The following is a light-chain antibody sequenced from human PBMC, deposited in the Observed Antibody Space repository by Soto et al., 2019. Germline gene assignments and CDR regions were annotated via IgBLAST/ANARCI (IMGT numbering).Light chain of an antibody. V-gene: IGKV1-5*03. J-gene: IGKJ1*01. Sequence: IQLTQSPSNMFGIAGDIVNITCRASQTISSWLAWYQQKPGKAPKLLIHKASTLKSGVPSRFSGSGSGTEFTLTISSLQPDDFATYYCQHYNSYSEAFGQGTKVDI. CDR1: QTISSW. CDR2: KAS. CDR3: QHYNSYSEA.